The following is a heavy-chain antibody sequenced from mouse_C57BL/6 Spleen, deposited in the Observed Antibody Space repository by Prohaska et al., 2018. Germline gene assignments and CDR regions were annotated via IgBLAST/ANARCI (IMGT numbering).Heavy chain of an antibody. CDR1: GYTFTSYW. CDR2: IDPSDSYT. Sequence: QVQLQQPGAELVKPGASVKLSCKASGYTFTSYWMQWVKQRPGQGLEWIGEIDPSDSYTNYKQKCKGKATLTVDTSSSTAYMQLSSLTSEDSAVYYCARRGYFDYWGQGTTLTVSS. J-gene: IGHJ2*01. CDR3: ARRGYFDY. V-gene: IGHV1-50*01.